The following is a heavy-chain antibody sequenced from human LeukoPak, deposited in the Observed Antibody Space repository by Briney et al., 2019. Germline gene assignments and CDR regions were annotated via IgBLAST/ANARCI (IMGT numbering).Heavy chain of an antibody. CDR3: AKSFDFSNGHSPILTPFDS. Sequence: GGSPRLSCAASGFTFSSSAMSWVRQAPGKGLEWVSSISARGISTYYADSVKGRFTISRDNSKNTLYLQMNSLRGDDIGVYYCAKSFDFSNGHSPILTPFDSWGQGTLVSVSS. CDR1: GFTFSSSA. CDR2: ISARGIST. D-gene: IGHD3-3*01. V-gene: IGHV3-23*01. J-gene: IGHJ4*02.